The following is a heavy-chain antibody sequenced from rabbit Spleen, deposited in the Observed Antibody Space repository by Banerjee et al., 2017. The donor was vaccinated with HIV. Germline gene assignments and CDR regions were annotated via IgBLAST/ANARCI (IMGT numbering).Heavy chain of an antibody. CDR1: GFDFSTGYW. J-gene: IGHJ4*01. V-gene: IGHV1S40*01. D-gene: IGHD1-1*01. CDR3: AGDHAISGYRFNL. CDR2: IYSVSGVA. Sequence: QSLEESGGDLVKPGASLTLTCTASGFDFSTGYWISWVRQAPGKGLEWIGCIYSVSGVAYYASWAKGRFTISKTSSTTVTLQMTTLTAADTATYFCAGDHAISGYRFNLWGPGTLVTVS.